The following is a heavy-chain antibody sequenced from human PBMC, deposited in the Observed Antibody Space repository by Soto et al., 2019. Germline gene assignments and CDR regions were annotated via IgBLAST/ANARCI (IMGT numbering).Heavy chain of an antibody. V-gene: IGHV3-30*18. J-gene: IGHJ6*02. CDR3: AKDLVGGVRYYYGMDV. D-gene: IGHD1-26*01. CDR1: GFAFSSYG. CDR2: ISYDGSNK. Sequence: QVQLVESGGGVVQPGRSLRLSCAAYGFAFSSYGMHWVRQAPGKGLEWVALISYDGSNKYYADSVKGRFTISRDNSKNTLYLQMNSLRAEDTAMFYCAKDLVGGVRYYYGMDVWGQGTTVTVSS.